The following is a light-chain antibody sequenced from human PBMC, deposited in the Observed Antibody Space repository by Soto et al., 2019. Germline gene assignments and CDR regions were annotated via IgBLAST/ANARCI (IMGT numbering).Light chain of an antibody. Sequence: QSVLTQPASVSGSPGQSITISCTGTSSDVGGYNYVSWYQQHPGKAPKLMIYEVSNRPSGVSNRFSGSKSGNTASLTISGLQAEDEADSYCSSYTSSSTWVFGGGTQLTVL. J-gene: IGLJ3*02. CDR1: SSDVGGYNY. CDR3: SSYTSSSTWV. V-gene: IGLV2-14*01. CDR2: EVS.